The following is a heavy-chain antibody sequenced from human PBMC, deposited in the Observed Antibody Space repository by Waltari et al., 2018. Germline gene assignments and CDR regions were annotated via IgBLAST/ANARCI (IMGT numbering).Heavy chain of an antibody. CDR3: ARGEEYCSGGTCYSDYSYGMDV. D-gene: IGHD2-15*01. V-gene: IGHV1-69*01. CDR2: LIPIFGVP. J-gene: IGHJ6*02. Sequence: QVRLVQSGAEMKKHGSSVKVSCKTSGGTFNTYAINWVRQAPGQGLEWMGGLIPIFGVPNYAQKFQGRVTITADESTRTAYMELSGLRSEDTAVYYCARGEEYCSGGTCYSDYSYGMDVWGQGATVTVTS. CDR1: GGTFNTYA.